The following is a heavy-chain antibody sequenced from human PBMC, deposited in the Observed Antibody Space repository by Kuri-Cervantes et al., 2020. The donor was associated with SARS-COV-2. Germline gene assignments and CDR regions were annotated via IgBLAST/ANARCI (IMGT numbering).Heavy chain of an antibody. CDR2: INPSGGST. CDR3: ATRHGYSSSWPSLGYYYGMDV. CDR1: GYTFTSYY. D-gene: IGHD6-13*01. J-gene: IGHJ6*02. Sequence: ASVKVSCKASGYTFTSYYMHWVRQAPGQGLEWMGIINPSGGSTSYAQKFQGRVTMTRDTSTSTAYTELSSLRSEDTAVYYCATRHGYSSSWPSLGYYYGMDVWGQGTTVTVSS. V-gene: IGHV1-46*01.